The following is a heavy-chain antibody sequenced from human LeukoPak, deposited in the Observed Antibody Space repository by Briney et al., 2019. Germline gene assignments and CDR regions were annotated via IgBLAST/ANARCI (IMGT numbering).Heavy chain of an antibody. CDR3: ARDREVRPDYGDYEVNDAFDI. D-gene: IGHD4-17*01. Sequence: GGSLRLSCAASGFTFSSYAMHWVRQAPGKGLEWVAVISYDGSNKYYADSVKGRFTISRDNSKNTLYLQMNSLRAEDTAVYYCARDREVRPDYGDYEVNDAFDIWGQGTMVTVSS. J-gene: IGHJ3*02. CDR1: GFTFSSYA. V-gene: IGHV3-30-3*01. CDR2: ISYDGSNK.